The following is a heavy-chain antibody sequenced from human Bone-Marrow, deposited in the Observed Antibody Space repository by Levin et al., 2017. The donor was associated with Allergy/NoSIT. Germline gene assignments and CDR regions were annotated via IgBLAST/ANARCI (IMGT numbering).Heavy chain of an antibody. D-gene: IGHD3-10*01. J-gene: IGHJ3*02. CDR2: ISSSSSYI. CDR3: ARSRLLWFGGFGSTVAVGI. CDR1: GFTFSSYS. V-gene: IGHV3-21*01. Sequence: GGSLRLSCAASGFTFSSYSMNWVRQAPGKGLEWVSSISSSSSYIYYADSVKGRFTISRDNAKNSLYLQMNSLRAEATAVYYCARSRLLWFGGFGSTVAVGIWGRGTVVTVSS.